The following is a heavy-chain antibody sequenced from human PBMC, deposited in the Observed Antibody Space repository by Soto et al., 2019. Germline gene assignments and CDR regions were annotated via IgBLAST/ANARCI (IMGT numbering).Heavy chain of an antibody. CDR1: GGSVNSGNYY. CDR2: MSHSGGT. CDR3: ARVERGTATTVVDAFDI. D-gene: IGHD1-1*01. J-gene: IGHJ3*02. Sequence: QVQLQQWGAGLLKPSETLSLTCAVYGGSVNSGNYYWSWIRQPPGKGLEWIGEMSHSGGTHFNPSSKSRVTISVDTSKNQFSLKMSSVTAADTALYYCARVERGTATTVVDAFDIWGPGTLVTVSS. V-gene: IGHV4-34*01.